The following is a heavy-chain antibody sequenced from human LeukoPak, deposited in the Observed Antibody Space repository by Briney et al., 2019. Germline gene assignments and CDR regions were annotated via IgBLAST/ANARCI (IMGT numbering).Heavy chain of an antibody. Sequence: PGGSLRLSCAASGFTFSSYAIHWVRQAPGKGLEWVAVISYDGGNKYYADSVKGRFTISRDNSKNTLYLQMNSLRAEDTAVYYCARAQKHIVVVTAIQHFDYWGQGTLVTVSS. V-gene: IGHV3-30*04. D-gene: IGHD2-21*02. CDR3: ARAQKHIVVVTAIQHFDY. CDR2: ISYDGGNK. J-gene: IGHJ4*02. CDR1: GFTFSSYA.